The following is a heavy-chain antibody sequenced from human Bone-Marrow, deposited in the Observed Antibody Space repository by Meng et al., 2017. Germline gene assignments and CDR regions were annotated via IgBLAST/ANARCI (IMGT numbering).Heavy chain of an antibody. CDR3: ARDEDISAAGELVGDY. CDR1: GYTFTDYW. J-gene: IGHJ4*02. D-gene: IGHD6-13*01. Sequence: ASVKVSCKASGYTFTDYWLHWVRRAPGQGLEWMGRIKPKSGDTHYAQRFQGRVTMTGDTSISTAYMELSGLRSDDTAMYYCARDEDISAAGELVGDYWDQGTLVTVSS. V-gene: IGHV1-2*06. CDR2: IKPKSGDT.